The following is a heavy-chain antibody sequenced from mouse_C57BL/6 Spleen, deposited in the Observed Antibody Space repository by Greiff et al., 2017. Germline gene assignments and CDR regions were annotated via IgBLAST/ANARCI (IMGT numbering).Heavy chain of an antibody. CDR1: GFNIKDYY. V-gene: IGHV14-1*01. CDR2: IDPEDGDT. CDR3: TTRKGAFFYAMDY. D-gene: IGHD3-1*01. J-gene: IGHJ4*01. Sequence: EVQLQESGAELVRPGASVKLSCTASGFNIKDYYMHWVKQRPEQGLEWIGRIDPEDGDTEYAPKFQGKATMTADTSSNTAYLQLSSLTSEDTAVYYCTTRKGAFFYAMDYWGQGTSVTVSS.